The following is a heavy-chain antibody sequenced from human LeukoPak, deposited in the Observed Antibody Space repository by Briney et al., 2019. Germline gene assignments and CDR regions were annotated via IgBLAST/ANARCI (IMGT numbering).Heavy chain of an antibody. CDR1: DDSITMYY. J-gene: IGHJ4*02. V-gene: IGHV4-59*01. CDR2: VDHTGST. CDR3: ARGYDWNRGVFDY. D-gene: IGHD1-20*01. Sequence: PSETLSLTCSVSDDSITMYYWTWIRQPPGKGLEWIGYVDHTGSTNYNPSLKSRVTISVDTSKNQFSLKLTSVTAADTAVYYCARGYDWNRGVFDYWGQGTLVTVSS.